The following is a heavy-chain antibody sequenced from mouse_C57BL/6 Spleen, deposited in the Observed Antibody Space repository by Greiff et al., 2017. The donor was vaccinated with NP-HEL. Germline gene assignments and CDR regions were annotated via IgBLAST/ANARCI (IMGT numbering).Heavy chain of an antibody. D-gene: IGHD3-2*02. Sequence: EVQLQQSGAELVRPGASVKLSCTASGFNIKDDYMHWVKQRPEQGLEWIGWIDPENGDTEYASKFQGKATITADTSSNTAYLQLSSRTSEDTAVYYCTTGTAQALYFDYWGQGTTLTVSS. J-gene: IGHJ2*01. CDR3: TTGTAQALYFDY. CDR1: GFNIKDDY. V-gene: IGHV14-4*01. CDR2: IDPENGDT.